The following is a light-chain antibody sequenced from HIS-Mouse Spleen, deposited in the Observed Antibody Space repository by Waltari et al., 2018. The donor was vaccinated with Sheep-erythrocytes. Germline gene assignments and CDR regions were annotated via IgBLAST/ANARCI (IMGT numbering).Light chain of an antibody. V-gene: IGLV2-11*01. CDR2: DVS. CDR1: SSDVGGYKY. Sequence: QSALTQPPSASGSPGQSVTISCTGTSSDVGGYKYVSWYQQHPGKAPKLSFYDVSTAPSGFPDGFSGSKSGNTASLTISGLQAEHEADYYCCSYAGSYNHVFATGTKVTVL. CDR3: CSYAGSYNHV. J-gene: IGLJ1*01.